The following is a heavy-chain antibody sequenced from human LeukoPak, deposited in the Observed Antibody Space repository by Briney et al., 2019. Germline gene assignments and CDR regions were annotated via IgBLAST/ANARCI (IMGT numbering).Heavy chain of an antibody. V-gene: IGHV3-23*01. CDR3: AKGQTTVRGFFDY. Sequence: GGSLRLSCAASGFTFNNFAMSWVRQAPAKGLEWVSVISGSGGFTYHADSVEGRFTIPRDNSKNTLYLEMNTVRAEDTAVYYCAKGQTTVRGFFDYWGQGTLVTVSS. J-gene: IGHJ4*02. CDR2: ISGSGGFT. D-gene: IGHD4-17*01. CDR1: GFTFNNFA.